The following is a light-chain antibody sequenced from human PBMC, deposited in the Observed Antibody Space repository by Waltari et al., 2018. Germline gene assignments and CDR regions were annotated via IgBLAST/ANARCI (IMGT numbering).Light chain of an antibody. CDR2: QDN. J-gene: IGLJ2*01. Sequence: SYELTQPPSVSVSPGPTASLTCSGDKLGDKYACWYQQKPGQSPVLVIYQDNKRPSGIPERFSGSNSGNTATLTISGTQAMDEADYYCQAWDSTSVVFGGGTKLTVL. V-gene: IGLV3-1*01. CDR3: QAWDSTSVV. CDR1: KLGDKY.